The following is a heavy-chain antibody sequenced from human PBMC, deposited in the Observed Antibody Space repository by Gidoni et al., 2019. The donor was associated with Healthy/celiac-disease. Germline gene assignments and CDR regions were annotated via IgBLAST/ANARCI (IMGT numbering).Heavy chain of an antibody. CDR1: GFHFSSYA. V-gene: IGHV3-23*01. CDR2: ISGSGGST. CDR3: AKHPTYSGYVYY. J-gene: IGHJ4*02. Sequence: VQLLESGGGLVQPGGSLRRSCAASGFHFSSYAMSWVRRAPGKGLEWVSAISGSGGSTYYADSVKGRFTISRDNSKNTLYLQMNSLRAEDTAVYYCAKHPTYSGYVYYWGQGTLVTVSS. D-gene: IGHD5-12*01.